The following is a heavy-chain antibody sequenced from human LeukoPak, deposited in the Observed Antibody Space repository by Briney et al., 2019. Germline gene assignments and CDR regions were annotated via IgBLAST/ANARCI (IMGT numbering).Heavy chain of an antibody. Sequence: GGSLRLSCAASGFTFSSYGMHWVRQAPGKGLEWVTFIGNDGSNKYYADSVKGRFTISRDNSKNTLYLQMNSLRAEDTAVYYCARVTYGSGTYGAFDYWGQGTLVTVSS. J-gene: IGHJ4*02. CDR1: GFTFSSYG. D-gene: IGHD3-10*01. CDR2: IGNDGSNK. V-gene: IGHV3-30*02. CDR3: ARVTYGSGTYGAFDY.